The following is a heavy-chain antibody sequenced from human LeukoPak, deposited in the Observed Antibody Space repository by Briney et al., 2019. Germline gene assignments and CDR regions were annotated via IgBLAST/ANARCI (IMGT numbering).Heavy chain of an antibody. CDR1: GSYLTTSGVG. D-gene: IGHD3-9*01. V-gene: IGHV2-5*02. J-gene: IGHJ4*02. Sequence: SGPTLVNPTQTLTLTCTFSGSYLTTSGVGVPWILQPQEKPLKWLPLINWDDDKHYSPSLKSRLTITKDTSKNQVVLTMTNMDPVDTATYYCAHRALSYDILTGHFDSWGQGTLVTVSS. CDR3: AHRALSYDILTGHFDS. CDR2: INWDDDK.